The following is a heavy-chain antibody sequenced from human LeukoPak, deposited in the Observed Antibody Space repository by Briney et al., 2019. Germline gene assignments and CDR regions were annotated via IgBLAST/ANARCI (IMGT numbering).Heavy chain of an antibody. CDR1: GFTFSSYW. V-gene: IGHV3-49*04. CDR3: RGVNYYDSSGYPRDY. Sequence: GGSLRLSCAASGFTFSSYWMSWVRQAPGKGLEWVGFIRSKAYGGTTEYAASVKGRFTISRDDSKSIAYLQMNSLKTEDTAVYYCRGVNYYDSSGYPRDYWGQGTLVTVSS. D-gene: IGHD3-22*01. J-gene: IGHJ4*02. CDR2: IRSKAYGGTT.